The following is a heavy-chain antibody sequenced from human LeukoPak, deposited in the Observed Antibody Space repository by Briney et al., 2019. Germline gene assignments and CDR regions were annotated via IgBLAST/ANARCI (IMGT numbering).Heavy chain of an antibody. CDR2: IYYSGST. CDR3: ARGGGVLRYFDWPSYFDY. Sequence: SETLSLTCTVSGGSISSGGYYWSWIRQHPGKGLEWIGYIYYSGSTYYNPSLKSRGTISVDTSKNQFSLKLSSVTAADTAVYYCARGGGVLRYFDWPSYFDYWGQGTLVTVSS. CDR1: GGSISSGGYY. D-gene: IGHD3-9*01. V-gene: IGHV4-31*03. J-gene: IGHJ4*02.